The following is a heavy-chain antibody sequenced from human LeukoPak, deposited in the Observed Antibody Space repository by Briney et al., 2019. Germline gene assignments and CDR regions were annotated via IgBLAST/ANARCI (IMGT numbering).Heavy chain of an antibody. V-gene: IGHV1-8*03. CDR1: GYTFTSYD. CDR2: MNPNSGNT. J-gene: IGHJ4*02. Sequence: ASVKVSCKASGYTFTSYDINWVRQATGQGLEWMGWMNPNSGNTGYAQKFQGGVTITRNISITTAYMELSSLRSDDTAVYYCARGEGWSDYYRSLAYWGQGTLVTVSS. D-gene: IGHD3-3*01. CDR3: ARGEGWSDYYRSLAY.